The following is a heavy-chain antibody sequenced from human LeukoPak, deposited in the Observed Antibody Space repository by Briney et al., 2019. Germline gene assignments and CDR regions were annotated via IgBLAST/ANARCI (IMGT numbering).Heavy chain of an antibody. CDR2: ISSSRSTI. J-gene: IGHJ3*02. Sequence: QTGGSLRLSCAASGFTFSSYEMNWVRKAPGKGLEWVSYISSSRSTIYYADSVKGRFTISRDNAKNSLYLQMNSLRAEDTAVYYCARVEQQLVPGAFDIWGQGTMVTVSS. D-gene: IGHD6-13*01. V-gene: IGHV3-48*03. CDR3: ARVEQQLVPGAFDI. CDR1: GFTFSSYE.